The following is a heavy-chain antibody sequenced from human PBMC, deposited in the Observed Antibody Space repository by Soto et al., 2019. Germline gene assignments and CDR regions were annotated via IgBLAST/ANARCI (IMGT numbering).Heavy chain of an antibody. CDR1: GGSISSGGYY. D-gene: IGHD6-25*01. CDR2: IYYSGST. V-gene: IGHV4-31*03. CDR3: ARVPVTYSSGPTLDY. J-gene: IGHJ4*02. Sequence: SETLSLTCTVSGGSISSGGYYWSWIRQHPGKGLEWIGYIYYSGSTYYNPSLKSRVTISVDTSKNQFSLKLSSVTAADTAVYYCARVPVTYSSGPTLDYWGQGTLVTVSS.